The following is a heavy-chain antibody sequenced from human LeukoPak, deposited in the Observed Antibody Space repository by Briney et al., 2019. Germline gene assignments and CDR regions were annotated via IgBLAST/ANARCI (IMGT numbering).Heavy chain of an antibody. CDR1: GDSVSSNSAA. Sequence: SQTLSLTCAISGDSVSSNSAAWNWIRQSPSRGLEWLGRTYYRSKWYNDYAVSVKSRITINPDTSKNQFSLKLSSVTAADTAVYYCARHYSSRAHWFDPWGQGTLVTVSS. V-gene: IGHV6-1*01. D-gene: IGHD6-13*01. CDR3: ARHYSSRAHWFDP. J-gene: IGHJ5*02. CDR2: TYYRSKWYN.